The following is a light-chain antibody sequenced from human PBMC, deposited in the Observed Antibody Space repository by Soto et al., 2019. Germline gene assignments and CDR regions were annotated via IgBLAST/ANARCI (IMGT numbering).Light chain of an antibody. Sequence: QSALTQPASVSGSPGQSITIPCTGTSSDVGGYNYVSWYQQHPGKAPKLIIYEVSNRPSGVSDRFSGSKSDSTASLTISGLQAEDEADYYCNSYTSSTTYVFGTGTKVTVL. CDR1: SSDVGGYNY. CDR2: EVS. V-gene: IGLV2-14*01. CDR3: NSYTSSTTYV. J-gene: IGLJ1*01.